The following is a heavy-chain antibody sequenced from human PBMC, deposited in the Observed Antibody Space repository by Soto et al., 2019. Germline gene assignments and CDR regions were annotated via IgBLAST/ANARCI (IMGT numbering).Heavy chain of an antibody. J-gene: IGHJ3*02. D-gene: IGHD2-15*01. CDR3: GVGIVVVVAARQNSDAFDI. CDR1: GFTVSSNY. Sequence: EVQLVESGGGLVQPGGSLRLSCAASGFTVSSNYMSWVRQAPGKGLEWVSGIYSGGSTYYADSVKGRFTISRDNSKNTMYLQMNSLRAEDTAVYYCGVGIVVVVAARQNSDAFDIWGQGTMVTVSS. CDR2: IYSGGST. V-gene: IGHV3-66*01.